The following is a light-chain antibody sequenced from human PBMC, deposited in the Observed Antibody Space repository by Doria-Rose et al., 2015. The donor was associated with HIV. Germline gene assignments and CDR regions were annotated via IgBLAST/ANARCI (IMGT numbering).Light chain of an antibody. V-gene: IGKV3-20*01. Sequence: EXXXTXXPXXXXLXXGXXAXLXXRASXSFXSTXLAWYQQKPGQAPSLLIYDGSTRATGIPDRFSASGSGTDFTLTINRLEPEDFALYYCHQYGTSWTFGQGTKVEI. J-gene: IGKJ1*01. CDR3: HQYGTSWT. CDR1: XSFXSTX. CDR2: DGS.